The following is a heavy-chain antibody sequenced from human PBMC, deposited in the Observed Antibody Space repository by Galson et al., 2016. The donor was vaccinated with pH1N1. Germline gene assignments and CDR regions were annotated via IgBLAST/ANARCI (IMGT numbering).Heavy chain of an antibody. CDR1: GFTFSNKW. V-gene: IGHV3-74*01. D-gene: IGHD5-24*01. J-gene: IGHJ5*02. CDR2: LKSDGTST. Sequence: SLRLSCAASGFTFSNKWTHWIRQSPGKGLEWVSLLKSDGTSTNYADSVKGRFTISRDSAKNTLYLQMNSLRVEDTAVYYCIREMAWGQGILVTVSS. CDR3: IREMA.